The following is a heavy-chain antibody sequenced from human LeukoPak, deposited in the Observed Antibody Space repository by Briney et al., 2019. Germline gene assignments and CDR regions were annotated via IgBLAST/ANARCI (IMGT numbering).Heavy chain of an antibody. CDR3: ARDVVYDGSGYYYYYYGMDV. D-gene: IGHD3-22*01. V-gene: IGHV3-53*01. Sequence: GGSLRLSCAASGFTVSSNYMSWVRQAPGKGLEWVSVLYSGGTTYYADSVKGRFTISRDNSKNTLYLQMNSLRAEDTAVYYCARDVVYDGSGYYYYYYGMDVWGQGTTVTVSS. J-gene: IGHJ6*02. CDR1: GFTVSSNY. CDR2: LYSGGTT.